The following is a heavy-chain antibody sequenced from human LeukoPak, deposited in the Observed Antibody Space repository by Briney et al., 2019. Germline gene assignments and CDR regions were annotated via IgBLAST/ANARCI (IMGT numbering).Heavy chain of an antibody. CDR2: IYTSGST. Sequence: KPSETLSLTCTVSGGSISSYYWSWIRQPAGKGLEWIGRIYTSGSTNYNPSLKSRVTMSVDTSKNQISLKLSSVTAADTAVYYCARDFPPYYDSSGYYLNWFDPWGQGTLVTVSS. CDR1: GGSISSYY. CDR3: ARDFPPYYDSSGYYLNWFDP. V-gene: IGHV4-4*07. D-gene: IGHD3-22*01. J-gene: IGHJ5*02.